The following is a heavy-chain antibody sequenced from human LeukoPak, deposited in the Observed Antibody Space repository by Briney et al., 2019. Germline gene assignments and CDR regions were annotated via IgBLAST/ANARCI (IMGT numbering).Heavy chain of an antibody. CDR2: INPNSGGT. CDR3: AREGHDGSYLIDY. Sequence: ASVKVSCKASGYTFTGYYMHWVRQAPGQGLEWMGWINPNSGGTNYAQKFQGRVTMTRDTSMSTAYMELSRLRSDDTAVYYCAREGHDGSYLIDYWGQGTLVTVSS. D-gene: IGHD1-26*01. J-gene: IGHJ4*02. V-gene: IGHV1-2*02. CDR1: GYTFTGYY.